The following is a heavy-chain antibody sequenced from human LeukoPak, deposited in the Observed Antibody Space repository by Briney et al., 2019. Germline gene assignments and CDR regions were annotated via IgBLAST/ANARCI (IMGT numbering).Heavy chain of an antibody. Sequence: VASVKVSCKASGGTFSSYAISWVRQAPGQGLEWMGWINPNNRGTNYAQKFQGRVTMTRDTSISTAYMELSRLRSDDTAVYYCARDQGSDDSSDYWPLDYWGQGTLVTVSS. CDR1: GGTFSSYA. CDR3: ARDQGSDDSSDYWPLDY. D-gene: IGHD3-22*01. V-gene: IGHV1-2*02. CDR2: INPNNRGT. J-gene: IGHJ4*02.